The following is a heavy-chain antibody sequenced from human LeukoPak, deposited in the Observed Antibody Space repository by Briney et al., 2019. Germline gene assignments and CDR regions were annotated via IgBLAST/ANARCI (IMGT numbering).Heavy chain of an antibody. D-gene: IGHD6-25*01. CDR1: GFTVSTNY. CDR2: IKSAGAT. J-gene: IGHJ4*02. V-gene: IGHV3-53*01. Sequence: PGGSLRLSCAVSGFTVSTNYMSWVRLDPGKGLEWVSTIKSAGATHYSDSVKGRFTISRDSSNNVLFLQMNSLRVDDTAVYYCAKDSGHTPFDNWGQGTLVTVS. CDR3: AKDSGHTPFDN.